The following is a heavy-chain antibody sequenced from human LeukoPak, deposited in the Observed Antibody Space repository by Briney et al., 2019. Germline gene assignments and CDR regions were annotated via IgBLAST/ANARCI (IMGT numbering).Heavy chain of an antibody. Sequence: GGSLRLSCAASGFTFSNYAMHWVRQPPGKGLEWVSAISGSGGTTYYADSVKGRFAISRDNSRNTLSLQMSSLRAEDTAVYYFAKMADDSGREYLAQGTPVTGS. CDR1: GFTFSNYA. CDR3: AKMADDSGREY. D-gene: IGHD3-10*01. CDR2: ISGSGGTT. J-gene: IGHJ4*02. V-gene: IGHV3-23*01.